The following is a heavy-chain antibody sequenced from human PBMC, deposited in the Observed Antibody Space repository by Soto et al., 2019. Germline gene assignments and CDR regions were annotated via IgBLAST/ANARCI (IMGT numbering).Heavy chain of an antibody. CDR3: AKTTDGWFSAFEI. V-gene: IGHV3-23*01. CDR1: GFIFSSYA. J-gene: IGHJ3*02. D-gene: IGHD6-19*01. CDR2: ISGSGTTA. Sequence: EVQLLESGGGLVQPGGSLRLSCAASGFIFSSYAMSWVRQAPGKGLKWVSAISGSGTTAYYADSVKGRFTFSRDNSKNTMYLQMNSLRAEDTAVYYCAKTTDGWFSAFEIWGQGTMVIVSS.